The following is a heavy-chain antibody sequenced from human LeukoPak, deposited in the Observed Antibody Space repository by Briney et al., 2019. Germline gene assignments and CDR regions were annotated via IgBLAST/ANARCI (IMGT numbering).Heavy chain of an antibody. J-gene: IGHJ4*02. CDR3: ARGDSSSPALFNY. V-gene: IGHV5-10-1*01. Sequence: GESLRISCKGSGYSFTSYWISWVRQMPGKGLEWMGRIDPSDSYTNYSPSFQGHVTISADKSISTAYLQWSSLKASDSAMYYCARGDSSSPALFNYWGQGTLVTVSS. CDR1: GYSFTSYW. CDR2: IDPSDSYT. D-gene: IGHD6-13*01.